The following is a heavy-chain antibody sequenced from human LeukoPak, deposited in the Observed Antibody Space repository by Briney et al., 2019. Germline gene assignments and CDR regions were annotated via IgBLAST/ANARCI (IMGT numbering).Heavy chain of an antibody. CDR2: IYYSGST. V-gene: IGHV4-59*01. Sequence: SETLSLTCTVSGGSINNYYWNWIRQPPGKGLEWIGYIYYSGSTNYNPSLKSRVTISVDTSKNQFSLKLSSVTAADTAVYYCARSDGYGLVGIWGQGTMVTVSS. D-gene: IGHD3-10*01. CDR1: GGSINNYY. CDR3: ARSDGYGLVGI. J-gene: IGHJ3*02.